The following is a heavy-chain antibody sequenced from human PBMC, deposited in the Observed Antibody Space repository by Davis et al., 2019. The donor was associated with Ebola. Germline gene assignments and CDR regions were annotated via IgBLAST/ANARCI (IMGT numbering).Heavy chain of an antibody. CDR1: GGSIRSYY. Sequence: SETLSLTCTVSGGSIRSYYWSWIRQPPGKGLEWIGYIYYSGSTNYNPSLKSRVTISVDTSKNQFSLKLSSVTAADTAVYYCASIVGAADSGWGQGTLVTVSS. CDR3: ASIVGAADSG. J-gene: IGHJ4*02. D-gene: IGHD1-26*01. V-gene: IGHV4-59*01. CDR2: IYYSGST.